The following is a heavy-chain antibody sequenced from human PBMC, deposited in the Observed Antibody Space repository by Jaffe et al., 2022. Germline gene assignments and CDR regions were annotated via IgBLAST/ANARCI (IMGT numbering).Heavy chain of an antibody. CDR3: AKDDRQQYFHYYMDV. CDR2: ISGSGGNT. Sequence: EVQLLESGGGLVLPGGSLRLSCAASGFTFSSYAMSWVRQAPGKGLEWVSAISGSGGNTYYADSVKGRFTISRDNSKNTLYLQMNSLRAEDTAVYYCAKDDRQQYFHYYMDVWGKGTTVTVSS. D-gene: IGHD6-13*01. J-gene: IGHJ6*03. V-gene: IGHV3-23*01. CDR1: GFTFSSYA.